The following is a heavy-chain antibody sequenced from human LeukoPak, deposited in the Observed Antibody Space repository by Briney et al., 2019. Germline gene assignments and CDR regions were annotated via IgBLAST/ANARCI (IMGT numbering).Heavy chain of an antibody. CDR1: GYSISSGYY. CDR2: IYHSGRT. CDR3: ARQGTYSSSWSSFDY. J-gene: IGHJ4*02. D-gene: IGHD6-13*01. Sequence: KTSETLSLTCAVSGYSISSGYYWGWIRQPPGKGLEWIGSIYHSGRTYYNPSLKSGVTISVDTSKNQFSLKLSSVTAADTAVYYCARQGTYSSSWSSFDYWGQGTLVTVSS. V-gene: IGHV4-38-2*01.